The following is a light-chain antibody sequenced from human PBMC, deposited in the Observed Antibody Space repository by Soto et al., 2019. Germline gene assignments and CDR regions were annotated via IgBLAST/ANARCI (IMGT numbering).Light chain of an antibody. CDR1: SSDVGGCKF. J-gene: IGLJ1*01. CDR3: SYCAGHNNPYV. Sequence: QSALTQPPSASGSPGQSVTISCTGTSSDVGGCKFVSWYQQYPGKAPKLIIYGVYKRPSGVPDRFSGSKSGNTASLTVSGLQAEDEADYYCSYCAGHNNPYVFGTGTKVTVL. CDR2: GVY. V-gene: IGLV2-8*01.